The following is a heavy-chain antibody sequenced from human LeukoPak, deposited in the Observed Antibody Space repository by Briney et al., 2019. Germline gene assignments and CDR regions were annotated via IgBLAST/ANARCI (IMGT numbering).Heavy chain of an antibody. D-gene: IGHD1-26*01. CDR3: ARHLGGSYYYYYYMDV. V-gene: IGHV4-59*04. CDR1: GGSISSYY. CDR2: IYYSGRT. J-gene: IGHJ6*03. Sequence: SETLSLTCTVSGGSISSYYWSWIRQPPGKGLEWIGYIYYSGRTYYNPSLKSRVTISVDTSKNQFSLKLSSVTAADTAVYYCARHLGGSYYYYYYMDVWGKGTTVTISS.